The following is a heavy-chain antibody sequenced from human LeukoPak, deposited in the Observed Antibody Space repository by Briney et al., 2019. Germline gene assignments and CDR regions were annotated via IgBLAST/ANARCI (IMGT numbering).Heavy chain of an antibody. Sequence: SETLSLTCAVYGGSFSGYYWSWLRQPPGKGLEWIGEINHSGSTNYNPSLKSRVTISVDTSKNQFSLKLSSVTAADTAVYYCARPFRRWLQSYYFDYWGQGTLVTVSS. D-gene: IGHD5-24*01. V-gene: IGHV4-34*01. CDR3: ARPFRRWLQSYYFDY. J-gene: IGHJ4*02. CDR2: INHSGST. CDR1: GGSFSGYY.